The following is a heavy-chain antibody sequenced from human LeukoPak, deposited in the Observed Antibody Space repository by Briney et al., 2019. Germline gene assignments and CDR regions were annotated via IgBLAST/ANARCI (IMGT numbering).Heavy chain of an antibody. CDR3: ARDLIAAAGTYPYDY. CDR2: INPSGGST. D-gene: IGHD6-13*01. Sequence: EASVTVSCKASGYTFTSYDINWVRQATGQGLEWMGIINPSGGSTSYAQKFQGRVTMTRDMSTSTVYMELSSLRSEDTAVYYCARDLIAAAGTYPYDYWGQGTLVTVSS. CDR1: GYTFTSYD. J-gene: IGHJ4*02. V-gene: IGHV1-46*01.